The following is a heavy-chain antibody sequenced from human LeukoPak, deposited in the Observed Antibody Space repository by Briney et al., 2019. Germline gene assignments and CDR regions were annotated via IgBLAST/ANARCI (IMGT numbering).Heavy chain of an antibody. J-gene: IGHJ4*02. CDR2: MNPNSGNT. D-gene: IGHD3-10*01. V-gene: IGHV1-8*01. CDR1: GYTFTSYD. Sequence: GASVKVSCKASGYTFTSYDINWVRQATGQGLEWMGWMNPNSGNTGYAQKFQGRVTMTRNTSISTAYMELSSLRSEDTAVYYCAREAMVRGVIPGYWGQGTLVTVSS. CDR3: AREAMVRGVIPGY.